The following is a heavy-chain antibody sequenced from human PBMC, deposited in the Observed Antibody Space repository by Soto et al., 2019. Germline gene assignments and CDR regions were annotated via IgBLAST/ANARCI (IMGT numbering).Heavy chain of an antibody. D-gene: IGHD5-18*01. Sequence: SVKVSCKASGGTFSSYAISWVRQAPGQGLEWMGGIIPIFGTANYAQKFQGRVTITADESTSTAYMELSSLRSEDTAVYYCARGGAQQWLAYYYGMDVWGQGTTVTVSS. CDR1: GGTFSSYA. CDR3: ARGGAQQWLAYYYGMDV. V-gene: IGHV1-69*13. J-gene: IGHJ6*02. CDR2: IIPIFGTA.